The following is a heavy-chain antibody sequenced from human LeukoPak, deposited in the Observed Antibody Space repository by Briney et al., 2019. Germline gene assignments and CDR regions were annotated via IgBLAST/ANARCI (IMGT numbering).Heavy chain of an antibody. CDR1: GLTVSSSY. CDR2: IDGSGGTT. Sequence: GGSLRLSCAASGLTVSSSYMSWVRQAPGKGLEWVSAIDGSGGTTFYADSVKGRVTISRVQSTNTVYLQMNSLRADDTAVYYCAKAHCSSTSCSRADNWGQGTLVTVSS. CDR3: AKAHCSSTSCSRADN. V-gene: IGHV3-23*01. J-gene: IGHJ4*02. D-gene: IGHD2-2*01.